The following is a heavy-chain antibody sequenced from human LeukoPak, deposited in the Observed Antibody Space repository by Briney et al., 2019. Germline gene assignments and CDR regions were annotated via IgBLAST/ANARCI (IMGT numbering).Heavy chain of an antibody. V-gene: IGHV4-59*01. CDR3: ARGSGITGGGIDY. Sequence: SETLSLTCTVSGVSISSYYWSWIRQPPGKGLEWIGYIYYSGSTNYNPSLKSRVTISVDTSKNQFSLKLSSVTAADTAVYYCARGSGITGGGIDYWGQGTLVTVSS. CDR1: GVSISSYY. CDR2: IYYSGST. J-gene: IGHJ4*02. D-gene: IGHD1-26*01.